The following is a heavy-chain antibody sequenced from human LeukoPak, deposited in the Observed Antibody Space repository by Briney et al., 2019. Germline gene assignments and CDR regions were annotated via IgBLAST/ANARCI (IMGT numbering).Heavy chain of an antibody. CDR2: ISSSGSTI. D-gene: IGHD3-22*01. CDR3: ARARNNYDSSGFSALDY. V-gene: IGHV3-11*04. J-gene: IGHJ4*02. Sequence: GGSLRLSCVVSGFTVSSNYMSWVRQAPGKGLEWVSYISSSGSTIYYADSVKGRFTISRDNAKNSLYLQMNSLRAEDTAVYYCARARNNYDSSGFSALDYWGQGTLVTVSS. CDR1: GFTVSSNY.